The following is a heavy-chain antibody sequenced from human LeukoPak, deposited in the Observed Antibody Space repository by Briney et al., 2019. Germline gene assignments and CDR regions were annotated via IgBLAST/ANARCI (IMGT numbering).Heavy chain of an antibody. D-gene: IGHD2-2*01. Sequence: PGGSLRLSRAASGFTFSSYAMSWVRQAPGKGLEWVSGISGSGGSTDYADSVKGRFTISRDNSKNTLSLQVNSLRVDDTAVYYCAKDLRCSTTSCYRSFDIWGQGTMVTVSS. CDR2: ISGSGGST. J-gene: IGHJ3*02. CDR3: AKDLRCSTTSCYRSFDI. CDR1: GFTFSSYA. V-gene: IGHV3-23*01.